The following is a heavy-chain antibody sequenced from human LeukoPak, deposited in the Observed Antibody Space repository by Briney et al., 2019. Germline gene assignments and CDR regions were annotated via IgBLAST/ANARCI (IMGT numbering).Heavy chain of an antibody. J-gene: IGHJ4*02. V-gene: IGHV3-53*01. CDR2: IYSDNT. Sequence: PGGSLRLSCTVSGFTVSSNSMSWVRQAPGKGLEWVSFIYSDNTHYSDSVKGRFTISRDNAKNSLYLQMNSLRAEDTAVYYCVRAACGGDCWGFFDYWGQGTLATVSS. CDR1: GFTVSSNS. CDR3: VRAACGGDCWGFFDY. D-gene: IGHD2-21*02.